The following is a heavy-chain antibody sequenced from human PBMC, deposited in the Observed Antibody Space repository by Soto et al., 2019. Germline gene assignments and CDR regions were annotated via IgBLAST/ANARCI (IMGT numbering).Heavy chain of an antibody. V-gene: IGHV3-66*01. CDR3: AKDDPTVTRGDY. CDR2: IYSGGST. D-gene: IGHD4-17*01. Sequence: PGGSLRLSCAASGFTVSSNYMSWVRQAPGKGLEWVSVIYSGGSTYYADSVKGRFTISRDNSKNTLHLQMNSLRAEDTAVYYCAKDDPTVTRGDYWGQGTLVTVSS. J-gene: IGHJ4*02. CDR1: GFTVSSNY.